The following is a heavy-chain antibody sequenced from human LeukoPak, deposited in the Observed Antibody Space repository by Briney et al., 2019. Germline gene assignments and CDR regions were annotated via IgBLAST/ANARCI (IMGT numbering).Heavy chain of an antibody. J-gene: IGHJ4*02. CDR1: GFRFSGYE. V-gene: IGHV3-48*03. CDR2: ITSGSTI. Sequence: PGGSLRLSCAASGFRFSGYEVNWVRQAPGKGLEWVSHITSGSTIHYADSVKGRFAISRDNANNSLYLQMNSLRAEDTAVYYRARGSGYWGQGTLVTVSS. CDR3: ARGSGY.